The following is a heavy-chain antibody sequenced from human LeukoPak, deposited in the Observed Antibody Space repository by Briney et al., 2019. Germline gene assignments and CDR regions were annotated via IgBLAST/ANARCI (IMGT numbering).Heavy chain of an antibody. CDR3: ARDRIVGATLDAFDI. J-gene: IGHJ3*02. Sequence: SQTLSLTCTVSGGSISSGDYHWSWIRQPPGKGLEWIGYIYYSGSTYYNPSLKSRVTISVDTSKNQFSLKLSSVTAADTAVYYCARDRIVGATLDAFDIWGQGTMVTVSS. D-gene: IGHD1-26*01. CDR1: GGSISSGDYH. V-gene: IGHV4-30-4*08. CDR2: IYYSGST.